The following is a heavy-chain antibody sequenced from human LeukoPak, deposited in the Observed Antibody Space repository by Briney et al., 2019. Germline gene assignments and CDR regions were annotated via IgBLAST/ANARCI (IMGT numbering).Heavy chain of an antibody. V-gene: IGHV3-7*03. D-gene: IGHD6-13*01. CDR2: IKPDGTTK. Sequence: GGSLRLSCAASGFTFSSYAMNWVRQAPGKGLEWVANIKPDGTTKFYVDSVKGRFTISRDNALNSLYLQMNSLRAEDTAIYYCARSIPYGTTWYGRSDYWGQGTLVTVSS. J-gene: IGHJ4*02. CDR3: ARSIPYGTTWYGRSDY. CDR1: GFTFSSYA.